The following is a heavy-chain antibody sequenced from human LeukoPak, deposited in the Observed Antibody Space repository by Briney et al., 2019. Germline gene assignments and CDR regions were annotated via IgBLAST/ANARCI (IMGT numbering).Heavy chain of an antibody. V-gene: IGHV1-69*13. CDR2: IIPIFGTV. CDR1: GGTFSSYA. J-gene: IGHJ3*02. Sequence: SVKVSCKASGGTFSSYAISWVRQAPGQGLEWMGGIIPIFGTVNYAQKFQGRVTITADESTSTAYMELSSLRSEDTAVYYCATEVEDAFDIWGQGTMVTVSS. CDR3: ATEVEDAFDI. D-gene: IGHD1-26*01.